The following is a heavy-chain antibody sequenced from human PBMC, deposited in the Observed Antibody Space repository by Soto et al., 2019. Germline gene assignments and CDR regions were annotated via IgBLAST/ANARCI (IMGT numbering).Heavy chain of an antibody. Sequence: GGSLRLSCAASGFTFSSYAMHWVRQAPGKGLEWVAVISYDGSNKYYADSVKGRFTISRDNSKNTLYLQMNSLRAEDTAVYYCARDTPADAMVAEYFDYWGQGTLVTVSS. CDR3: ARDTPADAMVAEYFDY. D-gene: IGHD5-18*01. CDR1: GFTFSSYA. CDR2: ISYDGSNK. V-gene: IGHV3-30-3*01. J-gene: IGHJ4*02.